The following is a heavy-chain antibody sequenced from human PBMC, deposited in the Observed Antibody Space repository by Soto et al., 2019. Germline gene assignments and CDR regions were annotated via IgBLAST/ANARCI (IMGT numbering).Heavy chain of an antibody. CDR2: LYHSGRT. Sequence: QLQLQESGSGLVKPSQTLSLTCAVSGGSISSGGYSWSWIRQPPGKVLEWIGYLYHSGRTYYNPSLKSLVTIAVGRSTNQFARKLSSGSAADTAVYYCARGEDCSSTSCYGGGSYLAYWGQGTLVTVSS. J-gene: IGHJ4*02. D-gene: IGHD2-2*01. V-gene: IGHV4-30-2*01. CDR1: GGSISSGGYS. CDR3: ARGEDCSSTSCYGGGSYLAY.